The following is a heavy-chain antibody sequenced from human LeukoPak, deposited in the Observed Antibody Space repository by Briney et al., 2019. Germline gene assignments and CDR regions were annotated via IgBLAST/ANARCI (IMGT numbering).Heavy chain of an antibody. J-gene: IGHJ6*02. Sequence: ASVEVSCKASGYTFTSYDINWVRQATGQGLEWMGWMNPNSGNTGYAQKFQGRVTMTRNTSISTAYMELSSLRSEDTAVYYCAVSRKMTTVTNLRYYYYYYGMDVWGQGTTVTVSS. CDR2: MNPNSGNT. CDR1: GYTFTSYD. V-gene: IGHV1-8*01. D-gene: IGHD4-17*01. CDR3: AVSRKMTTVTNLRYYYYYYGMDV.